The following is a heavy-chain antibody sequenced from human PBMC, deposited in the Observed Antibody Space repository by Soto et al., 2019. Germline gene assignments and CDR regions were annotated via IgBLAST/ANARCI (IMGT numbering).Heavy chain of an antibody. J-gene: IGHJ6*02. CDR2: IIDSGAST. V-gene: IGHV3-23*01. CDR1: GFTFSSCA. Sequence: PGGSLRLSCAASGFTFSSCAMGWVRQAPGKGPEWVSDIIDSGASTYYADSVKGRFTISRDNSKSTLYLQMNSLRAEDTALYYCAKGRSYYYYYGVDVWGQGTTVTVSS. CDR3: AKGRSYYYYYGVDV.